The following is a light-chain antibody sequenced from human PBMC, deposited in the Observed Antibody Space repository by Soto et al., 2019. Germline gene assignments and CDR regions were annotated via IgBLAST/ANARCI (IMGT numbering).Light chain of an antibody. Sequence: QSALTQPASVSGSPGQSITISCTGTSSDDGSYNLVSWYQQYPGKAPKLMIYEDDERPSGVSNRFSGSKSGNTASLTISGLHAEDEADYYCYSYAGRSTSVFGGGTQLTVL. CDR2: EDD. CDR1: SSDDGSYNL. CDR3: YSYAGRSTSV. J-gene: IGLJ2*01. V-gene: IGLV2-23*01.